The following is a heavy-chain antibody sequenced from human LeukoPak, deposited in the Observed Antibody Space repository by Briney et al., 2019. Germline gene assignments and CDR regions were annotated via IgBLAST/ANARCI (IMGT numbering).Heavy chain of an antibody. V-gene: IGHV3-30*18. J-gene: IGHJ4*02. CDR3: AKDRRYYDSSGPFDY. D-gene: IGHD3-22*01. CDR2: ISYDGSNK. CDR1: GFTFSSYG. Sequence: GRSLRLSCAASGFTFSSYGMHWVRQAPGKGLEWVAVISYDGSNKYYADSVKGRFTISRDNSKNTLYLQMNSLRAEDTAVYYCAKDRRYYDSSGPFDYWGQGTLVTVSS.